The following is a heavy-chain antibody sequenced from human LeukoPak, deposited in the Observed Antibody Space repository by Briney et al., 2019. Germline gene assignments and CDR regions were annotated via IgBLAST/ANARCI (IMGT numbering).Heavy chain of an antibody. V-gene: IGHV3-66*01. CDR3: ARLSI. CDR1: GFNVRSNY. Sequence: GGSLRLSCAASGFNVRSNYMSWVRQAPGKGLEWVSIIYSGGSTYYADSVKGRFTISRDNALNAVHPQMNSLRAEDTAVYYCARLSIWGQGTMVTVSS. CDR2: IYSGGST. J-gene: IGHJ3*02.